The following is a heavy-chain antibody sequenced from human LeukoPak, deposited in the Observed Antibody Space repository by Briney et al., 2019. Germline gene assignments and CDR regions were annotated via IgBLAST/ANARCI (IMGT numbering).Heavy chain of an antibody. CDR2: IDPSDSET. D-gene: IGHD7-27*01. CDR3: ARQTAMGRSGDY. CDR1: GYSFTSYW. V-gene: IGHV5-51*01. J-gene: IGHJ4*02. Sequence: GESLKISCKASGYSFTSYWIGWVRHMPGKGMEWMGIIDPSDSETRYTPSFQGQVTISVDKSLTTAYLQWNSLKASDTAMYYCARQTAMGRSGDYWGQGTLVTVSS.